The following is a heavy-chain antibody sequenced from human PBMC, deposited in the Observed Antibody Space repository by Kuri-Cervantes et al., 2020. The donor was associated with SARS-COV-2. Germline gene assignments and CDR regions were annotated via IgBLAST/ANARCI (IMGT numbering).Heavy chain of an antibody. V-gene: IGHV1-18*01. CDR3: ARDLRGRGILTGYYSFGY. D-gene: IGHD3-9*01. CDR2: ISAYNGNT. J-gene: IGHJ4*02. Sequence: ASVKVSCKASGYTFTSYAMNWVRQAPGQGLEWMGWISAYNGNTNYAQKLQGRVTMTTDTSTSTAYMELRSLRSDDTAVYYCARDLRGRGILTGYYSFGYWGQGTLVTGYS. CDR1: GYTFTSYA.